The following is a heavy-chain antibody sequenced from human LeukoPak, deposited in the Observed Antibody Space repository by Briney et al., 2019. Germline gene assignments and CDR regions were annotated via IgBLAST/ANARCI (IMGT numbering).Heavy chain of an antibody. J-gene: IGHJ6*02. CDR3: ARLEAKVQLNYYYYGMDV. D-gene: IGHD2-2*01. CDR1: GYTFTSYY. CDR2: INPSGGST. Sequence: GASVKVSCKASGYTFTSYYMHWVRQAPGQGLEWMGIINPSGGSTSYAQKFQGRVTMTRDTSTSTVYMELSSLRSEVTAVYYCARLEAKVQLNYYYYGMDVWGQGTTVTVSS. V-gene: IGHV1-46*01.